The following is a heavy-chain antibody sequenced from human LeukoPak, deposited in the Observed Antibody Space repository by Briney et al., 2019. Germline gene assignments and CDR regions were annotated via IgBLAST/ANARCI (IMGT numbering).Heavy chain of an antibody. V-gene: IGHV4-59*01. CDR1: GXSTNTYY. D-gene: IGHD6-13*01. CDR2: VYSSGST. Sequence: SETLSLTCTVSGXSTNTYYGSWMRQPPGKGLEWIGYVYSSGSTNYNPSLKSRLTISIDTSKRQFSLKLTSVTAADTAVYYCAREGSSWYYFDYWGQGTLVTVSS. J-gene: IGHJ4*02. CDR3: AREGSSWYYFDY.